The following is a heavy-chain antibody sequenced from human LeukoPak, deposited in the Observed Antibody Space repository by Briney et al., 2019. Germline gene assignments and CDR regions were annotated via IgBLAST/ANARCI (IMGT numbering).Heavy chain of an antibody. D-gene: IGHD1-26*01. Sequence: GGSLRLSCAASGFTFSSYSMNWVRQAPGKGLEWASSISSSSSHIYYADSVKGRFTISRDNAKNSLYLQMNSLRAEDTAVYYCARDGIVGATRAFDYWGQGTLVTVSS. V-gene: IGHV3-21*01. J-gene: IGHJ4*02. CDR2: ISSSSSHI. CDR1: GFTFSSYS. CDR3: ARDGIVGATRAFDY.